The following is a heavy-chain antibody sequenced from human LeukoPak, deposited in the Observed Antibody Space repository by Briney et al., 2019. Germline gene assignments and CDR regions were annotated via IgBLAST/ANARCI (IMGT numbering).Heavy chain of an antibody. CDR2: INANTGNP. D-gene: IGHD5-18*01. CDR1: GYTFTRNS. Sequence: GASVKVSCKASGYTFTRNSINWLRQAPGQGLEWMGWINANTGNPTYAQGFTGRFVFSLDTSVSTAYLQISSLKAEDTAVYYCARDSPKIHFDYGGQGPRVTVSS. V-gene: IGHV7-4-1*02. J-gene: IGHJ4*02. CDR3: ARDSPKIHFDY.